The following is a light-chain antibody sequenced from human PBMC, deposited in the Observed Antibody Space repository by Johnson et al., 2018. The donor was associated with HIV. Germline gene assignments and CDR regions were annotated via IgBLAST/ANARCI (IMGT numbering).Light chain of an antibody. Sequence: QSVLTQPPSVSAAPGQKVTISCSGSSSNIGNNYVSWYQQLPGTATKLLIYENNKRPSGIPDRFSGSKSGTSATLGIPGLQPGDEADYYCGTWDSSLSAEVFGTGTKVTVL. J-gene: IGLJ1*01. V-gene: IGLV1-51*02. CDR2: ENN. CDR1: SSNIGNNY. CDR3: GTWDSSLSAEV.